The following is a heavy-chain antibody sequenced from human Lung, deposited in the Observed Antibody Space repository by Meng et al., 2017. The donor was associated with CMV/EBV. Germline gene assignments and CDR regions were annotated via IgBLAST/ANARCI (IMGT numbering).Heavy chain of an antibody. CDR2: FVNYVDT. CDR3: ASGTPGRSYCDY. Sequence: QVHLLQAGPGVNKPGASVSVACKASGYTFGSYGICWVRQAPGKGLEWMGWFVNYVDTYPAPKFQGRVTMTTDTHTNTAFMELRSLTSDDTAVYYCASGTPGRSYCDYWGQGTLVTVSS. CDR1: GYTFGSYG. J-gene: IGHJ4*02. D-gene: IGHD2-15*01. V-gene: IGHV1-18*01.